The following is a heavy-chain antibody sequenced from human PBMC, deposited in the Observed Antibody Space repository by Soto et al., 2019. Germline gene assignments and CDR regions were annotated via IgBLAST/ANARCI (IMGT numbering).Heavy chain of an antibody. V-gene: IGHV5-51*01. Sequence: PGESLKISCKGSGYSFTSYWIGWVRQMPGKGLEWMGIIYPGDSDTRYSPSFQGQVTISADKSISTAYLQWSSLKASDTAMYYCARATVDLDDAFDIWGQGTMVTVSS. CDR2: IYPGDSDT. J-gene: IGHJ3*02. CDR1: GYSFTSYW. CDR3: ARATVDLDDAFDI. D-gene: IGHD4-17*01.